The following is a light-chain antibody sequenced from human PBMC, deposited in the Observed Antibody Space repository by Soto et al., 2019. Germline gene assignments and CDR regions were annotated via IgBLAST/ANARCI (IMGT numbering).Light chain of an antibody. CDR1: HSVSSTF. J-gene: IGKJ5*01. CDR2: DAD. CDR3: QQSASSVT. V-gene: IGKV3-20*01. Sequence: DTVLTQSPGTLSLSPGETATLTCSASHSVSSTFLAWYQQKPGQAPTLLIYDADTRATGIPDRFSGSGFGTHFTLTFSSLEPEDFAMYYCQQSASSVTFGQGTRLEIK.